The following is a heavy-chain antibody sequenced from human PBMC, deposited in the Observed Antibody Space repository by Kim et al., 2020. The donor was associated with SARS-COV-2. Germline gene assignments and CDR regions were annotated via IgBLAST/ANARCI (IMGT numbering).Heavy chain of an antibody. J-gene: IGHJ6*02. CDR1: GGSFSGYY. CDR3: ARLRVAAAAGEPSYYYYGMDV. V-gene: IGHV4-34*01. CDR2: INHSGST. D-gene: IGHD6-13*01. Sequence: SETLSLTCAVYGGSFSGYYWSWIRQPPGKGLEWIGEINHSGSTNYNPSLKSRVTISVDTSKNQFSLKLSSVTAADTAVYYCARLRVAAAAGEPSYYYYGMDVWGQGTTVTVSS.